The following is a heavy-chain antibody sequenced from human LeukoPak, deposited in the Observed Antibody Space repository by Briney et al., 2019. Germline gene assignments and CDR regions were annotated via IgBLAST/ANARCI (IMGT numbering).Heavy chain of an antibody. CDR3: ARERGGGSGSSHYYYYYGMDV. CDR1: GGTFSSYA. V-gene: IGHV1-69*01. CDR2: IIPIFGTA. D-gene: IGHD3-10*01. J-gene: IGHJ6*04. Sequence: SVKVSCKASGGTFSSYAISWVRQAPGQGLEWMGGIIPIFGTANYAQKFQGRVTITADESTSTAYMGLSSLRSEDTAVYYCARERGGGSGSSHYYYYYGMDVWGKGTTVTVSS.